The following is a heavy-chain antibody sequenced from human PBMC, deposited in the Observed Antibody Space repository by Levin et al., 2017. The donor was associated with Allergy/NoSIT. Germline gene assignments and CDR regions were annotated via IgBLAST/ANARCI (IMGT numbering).Heavy chain of an antibody. Sequence: SQTLSLTCAVYGGSFSGYYWSWIRQPPGKGLEWIGEINHSGSTNYNPSLKSRVTISVDTSKNQFSLKLSSVTAADTAVYYCARVKLGRYWYFDLWGRGTLVTVSS. CDR3: ARVKLGRYWYFDL. D-gene: IGHD7-27*01. V-gene: IGHV4-34*01. CDR2: INHSGST. J-gene: IGHJ2*01. CDR1: GGSFSGYY.